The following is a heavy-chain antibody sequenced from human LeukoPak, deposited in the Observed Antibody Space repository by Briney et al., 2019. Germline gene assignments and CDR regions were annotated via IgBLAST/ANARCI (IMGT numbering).Heavy chain of an antibody. CDR1: GFSFSSYG. D-gene: IGHD4-17*01. CDR3: ARDAAEYGDSHFDW. CDR2: IWHDGSHQ. Sequence: PGGSLRLSCSASGFSFSSYGMHWVRQAPGKGLEWVAVIWHDGSHQYYADSEKGRFTISRDNSRNTVYLQMDRLRVEDTAVYYCARDAAEYGDSHFDWWGQGTLVTVSS. J-gene: IGHJ4*02. V-gene: IGHV3-33*01.